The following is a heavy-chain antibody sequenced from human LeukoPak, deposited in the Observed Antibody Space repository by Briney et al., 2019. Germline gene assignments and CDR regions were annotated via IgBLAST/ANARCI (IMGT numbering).Heavy chain of an antibody. V-gene: IGHV3-74*01. D-gene: IGHD5-24*01. CDR3: VRVRDGYNY. Sequence: GGSLRLSCAASGFTFSNSLMHWVRQVPGKGLVWVARIDIDGSTTHYADSVKGRFTISRDNAKNTLYLQMNILRAEDTAVYYCVRVRDGYNYWGQGTLVTVSS. J-gene: IGHJ4*02. CDR2: IDIDGSTT. CDR1: GFTFSNSL.